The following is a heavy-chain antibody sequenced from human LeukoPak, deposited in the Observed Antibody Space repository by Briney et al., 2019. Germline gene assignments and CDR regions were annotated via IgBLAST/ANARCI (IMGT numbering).Heavy chain of an antibody. Sequence: SETLSLTCTVSGGSISPYYWSWIRQPPGKGLEWIGYIYYSGSTNYNPSLKSRVTISVDTSKNQFSLKLSSVTAADTAVYYCARTRISMVRGVIRCWFDPWGQGTQVTVSS. D-gene: IGHD3-10*01. CDR3: ARTRISMVRGVIRCWFDP. J-gene: IGHJ5*02. V-gene: IGHV4-59*12. CDR1: GGSISPYY. CDR2: IYYSGST.